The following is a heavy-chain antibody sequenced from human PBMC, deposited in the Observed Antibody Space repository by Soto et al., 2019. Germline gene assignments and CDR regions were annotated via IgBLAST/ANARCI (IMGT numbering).Heavy chain of an antibody. CDR2: TYYRSKWYY. D-gene: IGHD6-19*01. Sequence: PSQTLSLTCVISGDSVSTNSAAWNWIRQSPSRGLEWLGRTYYRSKWYYDYAVSVKSRITINPDTSKNQFSLQLNSVTPEDTAVYFCARDPDSSGWFGLDYWGQGTLVTVSS. CDR1: GDSVSTNSAA. J-gene: IGHJ4*02. CDR3: ARDPDSSGWFGLDY. V-gene: IGHV6-1*01.